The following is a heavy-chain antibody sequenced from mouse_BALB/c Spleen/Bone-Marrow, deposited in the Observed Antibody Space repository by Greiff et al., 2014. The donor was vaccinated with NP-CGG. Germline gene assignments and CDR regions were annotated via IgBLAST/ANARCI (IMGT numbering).Heavy chain of an antibody. J-gene: IGHJ4*01. D-gene: IGHD1-1*01. Sequence: VQLQQSGPELVKPGASVKVSCKASDYAFTSYNIYWVKRSHGKSLEWIGYIDPYSGGTNYNQKFRGKATLTVDKSSSTAYMHLNSLTSEDSAVYYCARELSRAMDYWGQGTSVTVSS. CDR2: IDPYSGGT. CDR1: DYAFTSYN. CDR3: ARELSRAMDY. V-gene: IGHV1S135*01.